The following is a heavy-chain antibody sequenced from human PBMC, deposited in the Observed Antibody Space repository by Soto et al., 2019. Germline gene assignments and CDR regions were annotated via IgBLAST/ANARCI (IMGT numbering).Heavy chain of an antibody. V-gene: IGHV1-69*13. Sequence: ASVKVSCKASGGTFNSYDINWVRQAPGQGLEWMGGIIPIVETPKYAQKFQGRVTITADESTNTVYMELSSLRSEDTAMYYCARLSRPNYYDTSGFFKDNWFDPWGQGTLVTVSS. CDR2: IIPIVETP. CDR1: GGTFNSYD. CDR3: ARLSRPNYYDTSGFFKDNWFDP. J-gene: IGHJ5*02. D-gene: IGHD3-22*01.